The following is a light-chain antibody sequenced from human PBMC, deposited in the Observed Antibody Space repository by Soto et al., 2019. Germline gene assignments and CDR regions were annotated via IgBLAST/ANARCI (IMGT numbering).Light chain of an antibody. CDR3: ASWDDSLNGTV. CDR1: SSNVGGNP. V-gene: IGLV1-44*01. CDR2: TNT. Sequence: QSALGQPPSASGTPGQRVTISCSGSSSNVGGNPVNWYQHVPTTAPKLLIYTNTQRPSGVPDRFSGSKSGTSASLAISGLQSEDEADYYCASWDDSLNGTVFGTGTKVTVL. J-gene: IGLJ1*01.